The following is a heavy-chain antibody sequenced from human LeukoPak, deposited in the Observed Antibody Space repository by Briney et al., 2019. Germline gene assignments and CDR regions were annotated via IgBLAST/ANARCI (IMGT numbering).Heavy chain of an antibody. J-gene: IGHJ5*02. V-gene: IGHV3-48*03. CDR3: ARGLLWFGEYNWFDP. CDR1: GFTFSSYE. Sequence: PGGSLRLSCAASGFTFSSYEMNSVRQAPGKGLEWASYISSSGSTIYYADSVKGRFTISRDNAKNSLYLQMNSLRAEDTAVYYCARGLLWFGEYNWFDPWGQGTLVTVSS. CDR2: ISSSGSTI. D-gene: IGHD3-10*01.